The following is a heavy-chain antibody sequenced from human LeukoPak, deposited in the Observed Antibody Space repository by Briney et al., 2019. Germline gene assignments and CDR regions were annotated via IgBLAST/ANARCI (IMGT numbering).Heavy chain of an antibody. D-gene: IGHD3-3*02. Sequence: SETLSLTCTVSDASVSSDNYYWSWIRQPPGKGLEWIGYVYYSGSTNYNPSLKSRVTISVDTPKNQFSLKLSSVTAADTAVYYCVRRKAFRPRDYYFDYWGQGTLVTVSS. CDR1: DASVSSDNYY. J-gene: IGHJ4*02. CDR3: VRRKAFRPRDYYFDY. V-gene: IGHV4-61*01. CDR2: VYYSGST.